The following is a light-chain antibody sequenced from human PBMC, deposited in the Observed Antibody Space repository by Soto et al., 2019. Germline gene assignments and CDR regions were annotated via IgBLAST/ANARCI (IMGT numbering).Light chain of an antibody. CDR2: GAS. Sequence: EIVLTQSPGTLSLSPGERATLSCRASQSVSSSYLAWYQQKPGQAPRLLIYGASSRATGIPDRFSGNGSGTDFTLTISRLEPEDFAVYYCQQYGSTFGQGTKV. V-gene: IGKV3-20*01. CDR1: QSVSSSY. CDR3: QQYGST. J-gene: IGKJ1*01.